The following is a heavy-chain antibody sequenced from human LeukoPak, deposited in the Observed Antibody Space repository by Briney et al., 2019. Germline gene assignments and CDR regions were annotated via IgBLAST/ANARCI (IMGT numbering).Heavy chain of an antibody. CDR3: ARETPDSSSWTVFDY. J-gene: IGHJ4*02. CDR1: GFTFSNYN. V-gene: IGHV3-48*01. CDR2: ITLSSTTI. D-gene: IGHD6-13*01. Sequence: GGSLRLSCAASGFTFSNYNMNWVRQAPGKGLEWLSYITLSSTTIYYADSVKGRFTVSRDNAKNSLFLQMNSLRAEGTAVYYCARETPDSSSWTVFDYWGQGTLVTVSS.